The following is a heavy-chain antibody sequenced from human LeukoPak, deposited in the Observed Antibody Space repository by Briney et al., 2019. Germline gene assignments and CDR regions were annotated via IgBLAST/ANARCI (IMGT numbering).Heavy chain of an antibody. CDR3: ARVCGYGDVRCPFDY. Sequence: PGGSLRLSCAASGFTFSSYSMNWVRQAPGKGLEWVSSIRSSTSYMYYADSVKGRFTISRDNAKNSLYLEMNSLRAEDTAVYYCARVCGYGDVRCPFDYWGQGTLVTVSS. CDR1: GFTFSSYS. CDR2: IRSSTSYM. D-gene: IGHD4-17*01. V-gene: IGHV3-21*01. J-gene: IGHJ4*02.